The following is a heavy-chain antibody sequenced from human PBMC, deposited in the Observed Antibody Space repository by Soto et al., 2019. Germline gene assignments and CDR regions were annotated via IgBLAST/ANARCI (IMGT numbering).Heavy chain of an antibody. CDR2: IIPIFGTA. V-gene: IGHV1-69*01. Sequence: QVQLVQSGAEVKKPGSSVKVSCKASGGTFSSYAISWVRQAPGQGLEWMGGIIPIFGTANYAQKFQGRVTITADESTSTAYMELSSLRSEDTGVYYCARDPTGYSSSWYNWFDPWGQGTRVTVSS. D-gene: IGHD6-13*01. CDR1: GGTFSSYA. CDR3: ARDPTGYSSSWYNWFDP. J-gene: IGHJ5*02.